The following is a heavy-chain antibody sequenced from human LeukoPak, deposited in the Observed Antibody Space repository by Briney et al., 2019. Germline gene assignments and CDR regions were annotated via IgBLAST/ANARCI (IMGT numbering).Heavy chain of an antibody. V-gene: IGHV4-59*01. CDR2: IYYDGSG. CDR1: GVSFSSDY. Sequence: SETLSLTCTVSGVSFSSDYWTWIRQPPGKGLEWIGYIYYDGSGNYNPSLKSRVTISVDTSKNQFSLRLSSVTAADTAVYYCARGQASLRDYWGQGTLVTASS. J-gene: IGHJ4*02. D-gene: IGHD4-17*01. CDR3: ARGQASLRDY.